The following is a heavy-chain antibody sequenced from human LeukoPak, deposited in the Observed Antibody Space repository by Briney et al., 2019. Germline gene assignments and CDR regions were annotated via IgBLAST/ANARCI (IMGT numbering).Heavy chain of an antibody. J-gene: IGHJ6*02. Sequence: TPSETLSLTCTVSGVSISSYYWSWIRQPAGKGLEWLGRIYTSGSTNYNPSLKSRVTMSVDTSKNQFSLKLSSVTAADTAVYYCARDLTLYGMDVWGQGTTITVSS. CDR3: ARDLTLYGMDV. V-gene: IGHV4-4*07. CDR1: GVSISSYY. CDR2: IYTSGST.